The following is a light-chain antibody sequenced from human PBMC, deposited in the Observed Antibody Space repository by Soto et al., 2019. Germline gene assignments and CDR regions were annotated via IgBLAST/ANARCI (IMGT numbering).Light chain of an antibody. CDR3: QQYYNWPLT. Sequence: ELVMPQSPHPLSVSAGERSTLSCRASQSFSSNVAWYQQKPGQAPRLLIYGTSTRVTGIPARFSGSGSGTEFTLTISSLQSEDFAVYYCQQYYNWPLTFCGGTKVDI. CDR1: QSFSSN. CDR2: GTS. J-gene: IGKJ4*01. V-gene: IGKV3-15*01.